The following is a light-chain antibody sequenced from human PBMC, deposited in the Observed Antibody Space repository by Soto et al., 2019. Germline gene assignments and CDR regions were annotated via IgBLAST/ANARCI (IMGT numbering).Light chain of an antibody. CDR2: VAS. CDR1: QSITSSF. V-gene: IGKV3-20*01. J-gene: IGKJ5*01. Sequence: EIVLMKSPGILSLSPGERASLSCGASQSITSSFLAWYQQKPGQAPRLLIYVASSRATGIPDRFSGTGSETDFTLTINRLEPEDFAVYYCQQYENSPITFGQGTRLEIK. CDR3: QQYENSPIT.